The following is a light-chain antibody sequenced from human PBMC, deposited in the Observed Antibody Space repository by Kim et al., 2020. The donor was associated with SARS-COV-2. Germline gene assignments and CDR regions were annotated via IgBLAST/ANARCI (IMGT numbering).Light chain of an antibody. CDR3: QSYDSSKKV. V-gene: IGLV6-57*04. CDR2: EDN. J-gene: IGLJ3*02. CDR1: SGSIASNY. Sequence: NFMLTQPHSVSESPGKTVTISCTRSSGSIASNYVQWYQQRPGSAPTTVIYEDNQRPSGVPDRFSGSIDSSSNSTSLTISGLKTEDEADYYCQSYDSSKKVFGVGTQLTVL.